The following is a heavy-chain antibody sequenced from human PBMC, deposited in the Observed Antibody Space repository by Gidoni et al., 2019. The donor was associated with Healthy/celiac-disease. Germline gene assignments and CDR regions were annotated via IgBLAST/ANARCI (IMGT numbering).Heavy chain of an antibody. D-gene: IGHD3-3*01. V-gene: IGHV1-46*01. CDR2: INPSGGST. CDR1: GYTFTSYY. J-gene: IGHJ6*02. Sequence: QVQLVQSGAEVKKPGASVKVSCKASGYTFTSYYMHWVRQAPGQGLEWMGIINPSGGSTSYAQKFQGRVTMIRDTSTSTVYMELSSLRSEDTAVYYCARRGDDFWRGPDYGMDVWGQGTTVTVSS. CDR3: ARRGDDFWRGPDYGMDV.